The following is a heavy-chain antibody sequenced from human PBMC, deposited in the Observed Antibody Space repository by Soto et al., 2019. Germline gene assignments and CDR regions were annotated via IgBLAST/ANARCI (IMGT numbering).Heavy chain of an antibody. CDR2: ISSSSSYT. J-gene: IGHJ4*02. CDR1: GFTFSDYY. V-gene: IGHV3-11*06. Sequence: QVQLVESGGGLVKPGGSLRLSCAASGFTFSDYYMSWIRQAPGKGLEWVSYISSSSSYTNYADSVKGRFTISRDNAKNSLYLQMNSLRAEDTAVYYCARDVPHYYDSSGLGVDYWGQGTLVTVSS. D-gene: IGHD3-22*01. CDR3: ARDVPHYYDSSGLGVDY.